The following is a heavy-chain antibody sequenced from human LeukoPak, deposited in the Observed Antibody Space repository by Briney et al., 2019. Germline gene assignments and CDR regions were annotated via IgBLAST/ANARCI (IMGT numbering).Heavy chain of an antibody. D-gene: IGHD3-22*01. CDR3: ARDDSSGFLIDY. CDR2: INPNSGGA. V-gene: IGHV1-2*02. Sequence: GASVKVSCKASGYTFTGYYMHWVRQAPGQGLEWMGWINPNSGGANYAQKFQGRVTMTRDTSISTAYMELSRLRSDDTAVYYCARDDSSGFLIDYWGQGTLVTVSS. J-gene: IGHJ4*02. CDR1: GYTFTGYY.